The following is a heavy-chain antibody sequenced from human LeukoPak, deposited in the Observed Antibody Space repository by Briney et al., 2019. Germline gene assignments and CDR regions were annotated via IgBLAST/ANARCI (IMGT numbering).Heavy chain of an antibody. J-gene: IGHJ3*02. D-gene: IGHD6-19*01. CDR2: INPSGSYT. Sequence: ASVKVSCKASGFTFTSYYMHWVRQAPGQGLEWMGIINPSGSYTSYAQKFQGRVTMTRDTSTSTVYMELSSLRSEDTAVYYCAMSSSSSHSSGWLDAFDIWGQGTMVTVSS. CDR3: AMSSSSSHSSGWLDAFDI. CDR1: GFTFTSYY. V-gene: IGHV1-46*01.